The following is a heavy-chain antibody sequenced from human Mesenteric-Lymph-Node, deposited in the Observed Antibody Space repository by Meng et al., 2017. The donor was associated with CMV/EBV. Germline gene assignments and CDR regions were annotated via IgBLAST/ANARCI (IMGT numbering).Heavy chain of an antibody. J-gene: IGHJ4*02. CDR1: GFTFSDYY. V-gene: IGHV3-23*01. D-gene: IGHD2-2*01. CDR2: ITDSGAGT. CDR3: AKGSPASRWANYFDL. Sequence: GGSLRLSCAASGFTFSDYYMSWIRQAPGKGLEWVSAITDSGAGTYYADSVKGRFTISRDNSKNTLYLQINNLRVEDTAVYYCAKGSPASRWANYFDLWGQGTLVTVSS.